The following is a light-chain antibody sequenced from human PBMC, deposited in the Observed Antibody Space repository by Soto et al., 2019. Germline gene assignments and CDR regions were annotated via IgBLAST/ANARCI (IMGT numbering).Light chain of an antibody. J-gene: IGKJ1*01. CDR1: QSVSSY. Sequence: EIMLTQSPATLSLSPGERATLSCRASQSVSSYLAWYQRKPGQAPRLLIYGTSTRATGIPARFSGSGSGTEFTLTISSLQSEDFAVYYCQQYNNWPLTWTFGQGTKVDIK. V-gene: IGKV3-15*01. CDR3: QQYNNWPLTWT. CDR2: GTS.